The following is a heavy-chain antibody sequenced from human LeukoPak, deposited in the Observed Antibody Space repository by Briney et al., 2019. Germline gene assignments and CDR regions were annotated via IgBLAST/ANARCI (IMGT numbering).Heavy chain of an antibody. CDR1: GGSISSSSYY. Sequence: SETLSLTCTVSGGSISSSSYYWGWIRQPPGKGLEWIGSIYYSGSTYYNPSLKSRVTISVDTSKNQFSLKLSSVTAADTAVYYCAREKIYDFWSGYXXSFXYW. CDR2: IYYSGST. V-gene: IGHV4-39*07. D-gene: IGHD3-3*01. CDR3: AREKIYDFWSGYXXSFXY. J-gene: IGHJ4*01.